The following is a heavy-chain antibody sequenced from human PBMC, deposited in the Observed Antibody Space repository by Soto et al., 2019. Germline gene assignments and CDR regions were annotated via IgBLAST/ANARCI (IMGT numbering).Heavy chain of an antibody. D-gene: IGHD5-18*01. J-gene: IGHJ4*02. CDR2: VTASGGGT. CDR3: AKALVPALTAKFGY. CDR1: GFIFNNYA. Sequence: GGSLTLSCAASGFIFNNYAMTWVRQAPGKGLEWVSTVTASGGGTFYANSVKGRFTISRDNSRNTLHLQMSSLRVEDTALYYCAKALVPALTAKFGYWGQGTLVTVSS. V-gene: IGHV3-23*01.